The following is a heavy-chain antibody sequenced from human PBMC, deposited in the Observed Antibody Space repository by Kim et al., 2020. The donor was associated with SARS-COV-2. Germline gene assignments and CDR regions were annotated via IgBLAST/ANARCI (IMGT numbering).Heavy chain of an antibody. V-gene: IGHV4-31*03. CDR1: GGSISSAAFY. D-gene: IGHD2-21*01. CDR2: IYFTGGT. CDR3: ARIPSGDPYGWFDS. Sequence: SETLSLTCTVSGGSISSAAFYWSWVRQHPGKGLEWIGYIYFTGGTYFNPSLRSGLTMSVDSSKNQFSLNLNSVTAADAAVYYCARIPSGDPYGWFDSWGQGTLVTVSS. J-gene: IGHJ5*01.